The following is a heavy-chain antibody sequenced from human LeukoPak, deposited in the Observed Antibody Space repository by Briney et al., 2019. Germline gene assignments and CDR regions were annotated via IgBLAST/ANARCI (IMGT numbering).Heavy chain of an antibody. D-gene: IGHD7-27*01. CDR1: GGSISSYY. CDR3: ARYQPTGEIDH. Sequence: SETLSLTCTVSGGSISSYYWSWIRQPPGKGLEWIGYIYYSGSTNYNPSLKSRVTISVDTSKNQFSLKLSSVTAADTAVYYCARYQPTGEIDHWGQGTLVTVSS. J-gene: IGHJ4*02. V-gene: IGHV4-59*08. CDR2: IYYSGST.